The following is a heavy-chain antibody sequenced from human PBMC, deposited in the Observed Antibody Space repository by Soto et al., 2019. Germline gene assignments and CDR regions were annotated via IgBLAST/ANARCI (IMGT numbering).Heavy chain of an antibody. CDR2: TYYRSKWYS. Sequence: SQTLSLTCVISGDSVSSNGAAWNWIRQSPSRGLEWLGRTYYRSKWYSDYAVSVKSRITINPDTSKNQFSLQLNSVTPEDTAVYSCAQTVNLSDEPVARRRYCCGIDVWGQGTMVTVSS. J-gene: IGHJ6*02. V-gene: IGHV6-1*01. D-gene: IGHD5-12*01. CDR3: AQTVNLSDEPVARRRYCCGIDV. CDR1: GDSVSSNGAA.